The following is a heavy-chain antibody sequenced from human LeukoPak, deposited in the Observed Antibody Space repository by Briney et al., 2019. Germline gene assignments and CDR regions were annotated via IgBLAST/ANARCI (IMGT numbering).Heavy chain of an antibody. CDR1: GGSISTYY. CDR2: IYYSGSI. D-gene: IGHD6-19*01. V-gene: IGHV4-59*01. Sequence: SETLSLTCTVSGGSISTYYWSWIRQPPGKGLEWIGHIYYSGSINYNPSLKSRVTISVDTSKNQFSLKLSSVTAADTAVYYCARGPPRYSSGWYNWFDPWGQGTLVTVSS. J-gene: IGHJ5*02. CDR3: ARGPPRYSSGWYNWFDP.